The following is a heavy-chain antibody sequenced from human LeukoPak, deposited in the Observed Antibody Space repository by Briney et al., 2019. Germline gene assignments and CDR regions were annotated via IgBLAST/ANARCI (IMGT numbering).Heavy chain of an antibody. J-gene: IGHJ4*02. CDR2: IIPILGIA. CDR1: GGTFSSYA. CDR3: AKDLRWLPTSHY. Sequence: GASVKVSCKASGGTFSSYAISWVRQAPGQGLEWMGRIIPILGIANYAQKFQGRVTITADKSTSTAYMELSSLRSEDTAVYYCAKDLRWLPTSHYWGQGTLVTVSS. V-gene: IGHV1-69*04. D-gene: IGHD6-19*01.